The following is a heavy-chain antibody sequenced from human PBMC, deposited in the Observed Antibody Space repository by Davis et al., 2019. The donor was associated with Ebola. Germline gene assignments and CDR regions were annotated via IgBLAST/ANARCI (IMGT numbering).Heavy chain of an antibody. D-gene: IGHD2-2*01. CDR2: ISNDGIT. CDR1: YYSVGTNF. Sequence: GESLKISCAASYYSVGTNFLSWVRQAPGKGLEWVSVISNDGITNYIDSVKGRFTISRDSSKETFYLQMNSLRAEDTAVYYCAVGHYSNPNGWGQGTLVTVSS. V-gene: IGHV3-53*01. J-gene: IGHJ4*02. CDR3: AVGHYSNPNG.